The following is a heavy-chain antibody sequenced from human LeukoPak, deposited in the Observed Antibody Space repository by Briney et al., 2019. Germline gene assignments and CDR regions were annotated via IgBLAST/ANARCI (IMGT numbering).Heavy chain of an antibody. J-gene: IGHJ4*02. CDR2: ISAYNGNT. D-gene: IGHD3-3*01. Sequence: ASVKVSCKASGYTFTSYGISWVRQAPGQGLEWMGWISAYNGNTNYAQKLQGRVTMTTDTSTSTAYMELRSLRSDDTAVYYCARHYYDFWSGYYRPYYFDYWGQGTLVTVSS. V-gene: IGHV1-18*01. CDR1: GYTFTSYG. CDR3: ARHYYDFWSGYYRPYYFDY.